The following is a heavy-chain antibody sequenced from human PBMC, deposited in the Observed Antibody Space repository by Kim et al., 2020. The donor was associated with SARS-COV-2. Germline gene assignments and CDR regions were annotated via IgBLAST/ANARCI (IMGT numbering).Heavy chain of an antibody. Sequence: GGSLRLSCAASGFTFSSYEMNWVRQAPGKGLEWVSYISSSGSTIYYADSVKGRFTISRDNAKNSLYLQRNSLRAEDTAVYYCARSYSSSGGYGGLDYWGQGTLVTVSS. CDR1: GFTFSSYE. D-gene: IGHD6-19*01. CDR3: ARSYSSSGGYGGLDY. CDR2: ISSSGSTI. V-gene: IGHV3-48*03. J-gene: IGHJ4*02.